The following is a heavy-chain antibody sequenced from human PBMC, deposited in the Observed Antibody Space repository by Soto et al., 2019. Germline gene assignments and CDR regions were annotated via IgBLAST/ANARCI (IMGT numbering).Heavy chain of an antibody. Sequence: PXESVTISCKGSGYSFTSYWIGWVRQMPGKGLEWMGIIYPGDSDTRYSPSFQGQVTISADKSISTAYLQWSSLKASDTAMYYCARGPGSPYYDFWSGYPTDYYYYGMDVWGQGTTVTVSS. CDR1: GYSFTSYW. J-gene: IGHJ6*02. V-gene: IGHV5-51*01. D-gene: IGHD3-3*01. CDR3: ARGPGSPYYDFWSGYPTDYYYYGMDV. CDR2: IYPGDSDT.